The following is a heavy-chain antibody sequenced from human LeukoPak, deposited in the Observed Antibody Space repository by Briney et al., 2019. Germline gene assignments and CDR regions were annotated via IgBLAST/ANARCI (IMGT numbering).Heavy chain of an antibody. CDR2: MNPHSGNT. J-gene: IGHJ5*02. V-gene: IGHV1-8*01. Sequence: ASVKVSCKASGYTFANYDINWVRQASGQGLEWMGWMNPHSGNTGYAQNFQGRVTMTRNPSISTAYMELRSLRSEDTAVYYCARLSSHYGDYKVDPWGQGPLVTVSS. CDR3: ARLSSHYGDYKVDP. D-gene: IGHD4-17*01. CDR1: GYTFANYD.